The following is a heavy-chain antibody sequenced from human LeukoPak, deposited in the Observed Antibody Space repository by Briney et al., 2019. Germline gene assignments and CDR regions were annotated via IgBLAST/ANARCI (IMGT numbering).Heavy chain of an antibody. CDR2: IIPILGIA. CDR1: GGTFSSYA. D-gene: IGHD3-3*01. J-gene: IGHJ5*02. Sequence: ASVKVSCKASGGTFSSYAISWVRQAPGQGLEWMGRIIPILGIANYAQKFQGRVTITADESTSTAYMELSSLRSEDTAVYYCASVFGVVIIGGLGFDPWGQGTLVTVSS. V-gene: IGHV1-69*04. CDR3: ASVFGVVIIGGLGFDP.